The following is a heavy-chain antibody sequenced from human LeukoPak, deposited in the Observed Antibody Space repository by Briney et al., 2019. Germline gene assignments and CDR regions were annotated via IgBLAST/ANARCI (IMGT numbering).Heavy chain of an antibody. J-gene: IGHJ4*02. Sequence: NTSETLSLTCTVSGGSISSYYWSWIRQPPGKGLEWIGYIYYSGSTNYNPSLKSRVTISVDTSKNQFSLKLSSVTAADTAVYYCARDSGYSYGYGYWGQGTLVTVSS. CDR2: IYYSGST. D-gene: IGHD5-18*01. V-gene: IGHV4-59*01. CDR3: ARDSGYSYGYGY. CDR1: GGSISSYY.